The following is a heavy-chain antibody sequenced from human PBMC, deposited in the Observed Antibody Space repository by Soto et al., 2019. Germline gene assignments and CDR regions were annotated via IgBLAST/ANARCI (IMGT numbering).Heavy chain of an antibody. CDR3: ARGKSIFYGMDV. D-gene: IGHD2-15*01. J-gene: IGHJ6*02. CDR2: ISGSGTTS. Sequence: PVQRLDSASDISGSGTTSYYADSVKGRFTISRDNAKNSLYLQMNSLRAEDTAVYYCARGKSIFYGMDVWGQGTTVTVSS. V-gene: IGHV3-11*01.